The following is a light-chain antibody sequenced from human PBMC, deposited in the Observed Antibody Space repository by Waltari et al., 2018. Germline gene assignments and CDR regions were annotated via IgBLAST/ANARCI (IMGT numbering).Light chain of an antibody. Sequence: DIVMTQSPDSLTVSLGERATINCKSSQSVLYNSNNKNYLAWYQQKPGQPPKLLIYWASTWESGVPDRFSGSGSGTDFTLAISSLQAEDVAVYYCQQYFSTPLTFGGGTKVEI. CDR2: WAS. CDR3: QQYFSTPLT. CDR1: QSVLYNSNNKNY. V-gene: IGKV4-1*01. J-gene: IGKJ4*01.